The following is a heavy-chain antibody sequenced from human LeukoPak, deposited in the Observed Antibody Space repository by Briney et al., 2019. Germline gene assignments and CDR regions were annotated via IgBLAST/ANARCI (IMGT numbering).Heavy chain of an antibody. CDR1: GGTFSSYA. V-gene: IGHV1-69*04. Sequence: GASVKVSCKASGGTFSSYAISWVRQAPGQGLEWMGRIIPILGIANYAQKFQGRVTITANKSTSTAYMELSSLRSEDTAVYYCARDRIVGATWAHANFDYWGQGTLVTVSS. CDR2: IIPILGIA. J-gene: IGHJ4*02. CDR3: ARDRIVGATWAHANFDY. D-gene: IGHD1-26*01.